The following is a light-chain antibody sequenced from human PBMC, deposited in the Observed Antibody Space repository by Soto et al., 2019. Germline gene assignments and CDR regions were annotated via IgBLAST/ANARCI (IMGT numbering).Light chain of an antibody. Sequence: SVLTQPPSVSGAPGQRVPISCTGSSSNIGAGYDVHWYQQLPGTAPKLLIYGNSNRPSGVPDRFSGSKSGTSASLAITGLQAEDEADYYCQSYDSSLSEVFGTGTKLTVL. CDR3: QSYDSSLSEV. CDR1: SSNIGAGYD. CDR2: GNS. V-gene: IGLV1-40*01. J-gene: IGLJ1*01.